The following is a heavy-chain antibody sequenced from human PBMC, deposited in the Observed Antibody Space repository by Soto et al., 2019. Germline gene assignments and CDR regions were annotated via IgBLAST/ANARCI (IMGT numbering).Heavy chain of an antibody. J-gene: IGHJ4*02. CDR1: GFTFSSYS. D-gene: IGHD2-15*01. CDR3: ARGALCSGGSCYFDY. CDR2: ISSSSSYI. Sequence: GGSLRLSCAASGFTFSSYSMNWVRQAPGKGLEWVSSISSSSSYIYYADSVKGRFTISRDNAKNSLYLQMNSLRAEDTAVYYCARGALCSGGSCYFDYWGQGTLVTVSS. V-gene: IGHV3-21*01.